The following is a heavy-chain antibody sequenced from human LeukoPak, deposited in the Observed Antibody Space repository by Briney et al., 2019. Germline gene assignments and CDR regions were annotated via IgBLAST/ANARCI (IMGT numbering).Heavy chain of an antibody. CDR3: ARFGGWYFAFDI. V-gene: IGHV4-59*12. CDR1: GGSISSYY. CDR2: IYYSGST. J-gene: IGHJ3*02. D-gene: IGHD6-19*01. Sequence: SETLSLTCTVSGGSISSYYWSWVRQPPGKGLEWIGYIYYSGSTNYNPSLKSRVTMSVDTSKNQFSLKLSSVTAADTAVYYCARFGGWYFAFDIWGQGTMVTVSS.